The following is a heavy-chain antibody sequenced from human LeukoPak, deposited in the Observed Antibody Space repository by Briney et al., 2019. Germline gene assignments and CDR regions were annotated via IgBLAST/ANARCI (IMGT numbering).Heavy chain of an antibody. CDR3: AREDGYYDSSGPPLY. Sequence: ASVKVSCKASGGTFSSYGISWVRQAPGQGLEWMGWISAYNGNTNYAQKLQGRVTMTTDTSTSTAYMELRSLRSDDTAVYYCAREDGYYDSSGPPLYWGQGTLVTVSS. CDR2: ISAYNGNT. J-gene: IGHJ4*02. V-gene: IGHV1-18*01. CDR1: GGTFSSYG. D-gene: IGHD3-22*01.